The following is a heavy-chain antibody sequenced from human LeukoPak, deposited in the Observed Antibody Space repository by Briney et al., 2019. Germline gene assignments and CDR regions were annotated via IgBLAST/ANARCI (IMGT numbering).Heavy chain of an antibody. D-gene: IGHD6-19*01. CDR1: GYTFTSYD. Sequence: ASVKVSCKASGYTFTSYDINWVRQATGQGLEWMGWINPNSGGTNYAQKFQGRVTMTRDTSISTAYMELSRLRSVDTAVYYCARNPVAGMSWYFDLWGRGTLVTVSS. V-gene: IGHV1-2*02. CDR3: ARNPVAGMSWYFDL. CDR2: INPNSGGT. J-gene: IGHJ2*01.